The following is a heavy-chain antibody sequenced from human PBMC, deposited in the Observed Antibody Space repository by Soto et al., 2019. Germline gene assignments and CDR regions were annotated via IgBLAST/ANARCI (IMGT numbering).Heavy chain of an antibody. CDR2: VLYSGNT. V-gene: IGHV4-59*12. D-gene: IGHD4-17*01. Sequence: PSETLSLTCAVSGGPIRAYHWTWIRQPPGKGLEWIGYVLYSGNTKYNPSLKSRVTISVDKSKNQFSLKLSSVTAADTAVYYCARVWTTVTNWFDPWGQGTLVTVSS. CDR3: ARVWTTVTNWFDP. J-gene: IGHJ5*02. CDR1: GGPIRAYH.